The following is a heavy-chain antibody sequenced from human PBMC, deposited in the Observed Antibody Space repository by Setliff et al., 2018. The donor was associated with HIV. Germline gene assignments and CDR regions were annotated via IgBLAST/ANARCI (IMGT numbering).Heavy chain of an antibody. V-gene: IGHV1-8*02. Sequence: ASVKVSCKASGYTFTSYDFNWVRQATGQGLEWMGWMNPNSGNTGYAQKFQGRVTMTRNTSISTAYMELSSLKSEDTAVYYCARGTRVGANDAFDIWGQGTMVTVSS. CDR1: GYTFTSYD. J-gene: IGHJ3*02. CDR3: ARGTRVGANDAFDI. CDR2: MNPNSGNT. D-gene: IGHD1-26*01.